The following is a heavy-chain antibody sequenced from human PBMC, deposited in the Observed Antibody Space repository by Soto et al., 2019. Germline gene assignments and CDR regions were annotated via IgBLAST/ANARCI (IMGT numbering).Heavy chain of an antibody. D-gene: IGHD5-12*01. CDR1: GFSFSIFW. Sequence: EVQLVESGGDLVQPGGSLRLSCAASGFSFSIFWMHWVRQAPGKGLVWVSSIYGGGSSADYADSVKGRFTFSRDNAKNTVYLQMNSLRAEDTAVYYCTRGGGYSGYDPFDYWGQGTLVTVSS. J-gene: IGHJ4*02. CDR3: TRGGGYSGYDPFDY. V-gene: IGHV3-74*01. CDR2: IYGGGSSA.